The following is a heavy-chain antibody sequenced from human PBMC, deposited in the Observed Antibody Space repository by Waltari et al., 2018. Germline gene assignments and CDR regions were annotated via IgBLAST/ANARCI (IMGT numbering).Heavy chain of an antibody. V-gene: IGHV3-23*01. J-gene: IGHJ4*02. CDR2: ISDSGVIT. D-gene: IGHD3-22*01. CDR1: GFNFISYA. Sequence: DEHLLESGGGLAQPGGSLRLSCAASGFNFISYAMRWVRQAPGKGMEWVSGISDSGVITKYADSVKGRFTVSRDNSKNTVFLHLNSLRAEDTAFYYCARYLYSIDYLELAKWGQGTLVTVSS. CDR3: ARYLYSIDYLELAK.